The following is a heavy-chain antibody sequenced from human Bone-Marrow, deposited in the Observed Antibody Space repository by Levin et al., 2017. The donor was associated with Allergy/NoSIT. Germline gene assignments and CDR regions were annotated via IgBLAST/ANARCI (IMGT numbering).Heavy chain of an antibody. CDR1: GFTFSNYH. Sequence: PGGSLRLSCAASGFTFSNYHMNWVRQAPGKGLEWVAYITRRSSDIYYADSVKGRFTISRDDAKQSLYLQMNSLRDEDTAVYYCGRDLPAASWDWFDPWGQGTLVTVSS. CDR2: ITRRSSDI. D-gene: IGHD2-2*01. V-gene: IGHV3-48*02. CDR3: GRDLPAASWDWFDP. J-gene: IGHJ5*02.